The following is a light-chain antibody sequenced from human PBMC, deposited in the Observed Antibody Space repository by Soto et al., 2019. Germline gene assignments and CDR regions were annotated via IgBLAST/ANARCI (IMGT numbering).Light chain of an antibody. J-gene: IGKJ1*01. CDR3: QQYGTSPWT. V-gene: IGKV3-20*01. CDR2: RAS. CDR1: QSFDTNY. Sequence: ETVLTQSPGTLSLSPGERATLSCRASQSFDTNYLAWYQQKPGQAPRLLIYRASIRATGIPDRFSGRGSGTDFTLTISRLEPEDFAVYYCQQYGTSPWTFGQGTKVELK.